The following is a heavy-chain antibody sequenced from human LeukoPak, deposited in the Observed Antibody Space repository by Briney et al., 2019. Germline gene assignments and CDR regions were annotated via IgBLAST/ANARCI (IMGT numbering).Heavy chain of an antibody. D-gene: IGHD3-22*01. CDR3: ATPTYYYDSSGYYTNWFDP. V-gene: IGHV1-69*05. J-gene: IGHJ5*02. CDR1: GGTFSSYA. CDR2: IIPIFDTA. Sequence: SVKVSCKASGGTFSSYAISWVRQAPGQGLEWMGGIIPIFDTANYAQKFQGRVTITTDESTSTAYMELSSLRSEDTAVYYCATPTYYYDSSGYYTNWFDPWGQGTLVTVSS.